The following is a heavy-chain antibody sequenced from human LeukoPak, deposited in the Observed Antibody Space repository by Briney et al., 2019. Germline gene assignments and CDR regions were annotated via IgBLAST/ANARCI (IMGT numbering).Heavy chain of an antibody. V-gene: IGHV3-30*18. J-gene: IGHJ4*02. CDR1: GFTFSSYG. D-gene: IGHD2-15*01. CDR3: ANRVRGTYYFDS. Sequence: QSGGSLRLSCVASGFTFSSYGMHWVRQAPGKGLEWVAIISYDGSNKYCADSVTGRFTISRDNSKNTLYLQMNSLRAEDTAVYYCANRVRGTYYFDSWGQGTLVTVSS. CDR2: ISYDGSNK.